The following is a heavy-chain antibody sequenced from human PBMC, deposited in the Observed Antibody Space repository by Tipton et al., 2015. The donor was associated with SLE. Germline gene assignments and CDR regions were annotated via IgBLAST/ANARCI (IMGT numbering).Heavy chain of an antibody. CDR2: IYYSGST. J-gene: IGHJ6*02. Sequence: TLSLTCTVSGDSISSDSHYWSWIRQPPGKGLEWIGYIYYSGSTNYNPSLKSRVTISVDTSKNQFSLKLSSVTAADTAVYYCARGVVATTFHYYYGMDVWGQGTTVTVSS. D-gene: IGHD2-15*01. CDR1: GDSISSDSHY. V-gene: IGHV4-61*01. CDR3: ARGVVATTFHYYYGMDV.